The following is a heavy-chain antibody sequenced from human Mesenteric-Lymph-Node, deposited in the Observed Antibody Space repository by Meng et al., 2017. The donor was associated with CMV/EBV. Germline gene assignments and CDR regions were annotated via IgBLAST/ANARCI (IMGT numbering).Heavy chain of an antibody. CDR3: AKDRCSSTSCYKIPYYFDY. D-gene: IGHD2-2*02. J-gene: IGHJ4*02. V-gene: IGHV3-23*03. Sequence: GESLKISCAASGFTFSNYAMNWVRQAPGKGLEWVSVIYSRGSSTNYADSVKGRFTISRDNSRNTLYLQMNSLRAEDTAVYYCAKDRCSSTSCYKIPYYFDYWGQGALVTVSS. CDR1: GFTFSNYA. CDR2: IYSRGSST.